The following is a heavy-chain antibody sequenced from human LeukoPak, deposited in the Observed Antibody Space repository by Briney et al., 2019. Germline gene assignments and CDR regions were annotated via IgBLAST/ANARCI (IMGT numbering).Heavy chain of an antibody. D-gene: IGHD4-17*01. CDR2: IRSKAYGGTT. CDR1: GFTFSSYS. CDR3: TRDRAYGDPYYYYYGMDV. Sequence: GGSLRLSCAASGFTFSSYSMNWVRQAPGKGLEWVGFIRSKAYGGTTEYAESVKGRFTISRGDSKSIAYLQMNSLKTEDTAVYYCTRDRAYGDPYYYYYGMDVWGQGTTVTVSS. J-gene: IGHJ6*02. V-gene: IGHV3-49*04.